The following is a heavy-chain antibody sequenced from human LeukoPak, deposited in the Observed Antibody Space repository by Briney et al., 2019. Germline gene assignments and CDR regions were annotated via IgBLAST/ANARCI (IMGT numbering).Heavy chain of an antibody. V-gene: IGHV1-69*13. CDR1: GYRFTSYG. D-gene: IGHD5-12*01. Sequence: SVKVPCKASGYRFTSYGISWVRQAPGQGLEWMGGIIPIFGTANYAQKFQGRVTITADESTSTAYMELSSLRSEDTAVYYCARGGARGYSGYDRKYYFDYWGQGTLVTVSS. CDR3: ARGGARGYSGYDRKYYFDY. J-gene: IGHJ4*02. CDR2: IIPIFGTA.